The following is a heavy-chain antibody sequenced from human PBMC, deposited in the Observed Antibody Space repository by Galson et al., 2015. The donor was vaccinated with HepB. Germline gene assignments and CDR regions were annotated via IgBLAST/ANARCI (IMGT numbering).Heavy chain of an antibody. J-gene: IGHJ5*02. D-gene: IGHD6-19*01. CDR1: GYTFTSYA. Sequence: SVKASCKASGYTFTSYAMHWVRRAPGQRLEWMGWINAGNGNTKYSQKFQGRVTITRDTSASTAYMELSSLRFEDTAVYYCARGLGSGWLPGPLNWFDPWGQGTLVTVSS. V-gene: IGHV1-3*01. CDR3: ARGLGSGWLPGPLNWFDP. CDR2: INAGNGNT.